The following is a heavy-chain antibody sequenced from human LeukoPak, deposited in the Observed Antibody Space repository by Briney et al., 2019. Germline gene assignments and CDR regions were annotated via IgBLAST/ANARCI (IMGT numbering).Heavy chain of an antibody. Sequence: GRSLRLSCAASGFTFSSYGMHWVRQAPGKGLEWVAVISYDGSNKYYADSVKGRFTVSRDNSKNTLYLQMNSLRAEDTAVYYCAKESLPAAYDAPSAFDIWGQGTMVTVSS. CDR2: ISYDGSNK. CDR3: AKESLPAAYDAPSAFDI. CDR1: GFTFSSYG. J-gene: IGHJ3*02. V-gene: IGHV3-30*18. D-gene: IGHD2-2*01.